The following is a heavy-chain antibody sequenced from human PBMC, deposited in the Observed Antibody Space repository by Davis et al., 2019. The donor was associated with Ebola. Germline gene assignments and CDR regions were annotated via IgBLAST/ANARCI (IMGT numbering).Heavy chain of an antibody. CDR3: ARDPSYRYDYGGNSVRSDYFDY. D-gene: IGHD4-23*01. V-gene: IGHV1-18*01. J-gene: IGHJ4*02. CDR2: ISAYNGNT. Sequence: ASVKVSCKASGYTFTSYGISWVRQAPGQGLEWMGWISAYNGNTNYAQKLQGRVTMTTDTSTSTAYMELSSLRSEDTAVYYCARDPSYRYDYGGNSVRSDYFDYWGQGTLVTVSS. CDR1: GYTFTSYG.